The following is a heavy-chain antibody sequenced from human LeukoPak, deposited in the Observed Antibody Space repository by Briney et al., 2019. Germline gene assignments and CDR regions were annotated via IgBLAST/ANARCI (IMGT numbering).Heavy chain of an antibody. J-gene: IGHJ4*02. CDR1: GNYW. V-gene: IGHV3-74*01. Sequence: GGSLRLSCAASGNYWMHWVRQVPGKGLVWVSHINSDGSWTSYAGSVKGRFTISKDNAKNTVYLQMNSLRAEDTAVYYCVSFYETYWGRGTLVTVSS. D-gene: IGHD2/OR15-2a*01. CDR3: VSFYETY. CDR2: INSDGSWT.